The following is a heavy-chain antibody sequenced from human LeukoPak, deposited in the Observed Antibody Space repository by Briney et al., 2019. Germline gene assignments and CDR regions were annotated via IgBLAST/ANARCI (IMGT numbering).Heavy chain of an antibody. V-gene: IGHV1-2*04. CDR1: GGTFSSYA. J-gene: IGHJ3*02. CDR2: INPNSGGT. Sequence: ASVKVSCKASGGTFSSYAISWVRQAPGQGLEWMGWINPNSGGTNYAQKFQGWVTMTRDTSISTAYMELSRLRSDDTAVYYCARDKWELLPRDAFDIWGQGTMVTVSS. CDR3: ARDKWELLPRDAFDI. D-gene: IGHD1-26*01.